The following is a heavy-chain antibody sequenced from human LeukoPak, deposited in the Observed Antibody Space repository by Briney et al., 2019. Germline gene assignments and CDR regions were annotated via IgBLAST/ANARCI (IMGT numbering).Heavy chain of an antibody. CDR2: IWYDGSNK. D-gene: IGHD6-19*01. J-gene: IGHJ4*02. CDR1: GFTFSSYG. V-gene: IGHV3-33*06. Sequence: GGSLRLSCAASGFTFSSYGMHWGGQAPGKGLGWVAVIWYDGSNKYYADSVKGRFTISRDNSKNTLYLQMNSLRAEDTAVYYCAKEGDSSYFDYWGQGTLVTVS. CDR3: AKEGDSSYFDY.